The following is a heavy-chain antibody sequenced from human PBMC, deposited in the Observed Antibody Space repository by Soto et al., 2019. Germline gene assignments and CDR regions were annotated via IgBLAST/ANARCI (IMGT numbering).Heavy chain of an antibody. J-gene: IGHJ6*04. CDR2: INPGYPAGRST. CDR3: VRVAIVPGSTTGMDV. CDR1: GYTLTTFF. Sequence: QVQLVQSGAEVKKPGASAKVSCKASGYTLTTFFMDWVRQARGQGLEWMGVINPGYPAGRSTTYAQMVQGRITMTTDTTASTVSTQLSRMICTETAVYYCVRVAIVPGSTTGMDVWGKGTTLTVS. D-gene: IGHD1-1*01. V-gene: IGHV1-46*01.